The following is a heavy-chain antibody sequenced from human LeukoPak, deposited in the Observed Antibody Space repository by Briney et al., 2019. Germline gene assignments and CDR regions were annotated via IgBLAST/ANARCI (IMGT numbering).Heavy chain of an antibody. CDR3: ARHFRGRPKKLLWFGEFTQRGPQGQNNWFDP. Sequence: SETLSLTCTVSGGSISSSSYYWGWIRQPPGKGLEWIGSIYYSGSTYYNPSLKSRVTISVDTSKNQFSLKLSSVTAADTAVYYCARHFRGRPKKLLWFGEFTQRGPQGQNNWFDPWGQGTLVTVSS. V-gene: IGHV4-39*01. CDR1: GGSISSSSYY. CDR2: IYYSGST. D-gene: IGHD3-10*01. J-gene: IGHJ5*02.